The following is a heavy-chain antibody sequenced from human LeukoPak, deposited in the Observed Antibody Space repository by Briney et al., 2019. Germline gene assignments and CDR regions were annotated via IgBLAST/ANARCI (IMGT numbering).Heavy chain of an antibody. CDR1: GYTFTSYG. V-gene: IGHV1-18*01. J-gene: IGHJ4*02. CDR3: ARVTRKIVGATLGY. D-gene: IGHD1-26*01. CDR2: ISAYNGNT. Sequence: AASVKVSCKASGYTFTSYGISWVRQAPGQGLEWMGWISAYNGNTNYAQKLQGRVTMTTDTSTSTAYMELSSLRSEDTAVFYCARVTRKIVGATLGYWGQGTLVTVSS.